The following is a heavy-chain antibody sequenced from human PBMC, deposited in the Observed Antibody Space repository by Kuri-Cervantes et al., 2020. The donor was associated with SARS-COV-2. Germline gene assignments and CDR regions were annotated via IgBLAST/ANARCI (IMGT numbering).Heavy chain of an antibody. CDR3: ARDLRMGKSLDY. D-gene: IGHD7-27*01. CDR1: GFTFSDYY. V-gene: IGHV3-11*04. J-gene: IGHJ4*02. CDR2: ISTSGGSI. Sequence: GGSLRLSCVASGFTFSDYYFTWIRQAPGKGLEWVSYISTSGGSIFCADSVKGRFTISRDNAKNSVYLQMNSLRAEDTAVYYCARDLRMGKSLDYWGQGTLVTVSS.